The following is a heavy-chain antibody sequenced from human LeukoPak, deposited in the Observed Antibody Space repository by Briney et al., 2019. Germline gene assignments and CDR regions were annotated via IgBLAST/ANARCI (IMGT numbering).Heavy chain of an antibody. Sequence: ASVKVSCKASGYTFTGYYMHWVRQAPGQGLEWMGWINPNSGGTNYAQKFQGWVTMTRDTSISTAYMELSRLRSDDTAVYYCAGSSVRGGLNWFDPWGQGTLVTVSS. D-gene: IGHD3-10*01. CDR3: AGSSVRGGLNWFDP. CDR1: GYTFTGYY. J-gene: IGHJ5*02. V-gene: IGHV1-2*04. CDR2: INPNSGGT.